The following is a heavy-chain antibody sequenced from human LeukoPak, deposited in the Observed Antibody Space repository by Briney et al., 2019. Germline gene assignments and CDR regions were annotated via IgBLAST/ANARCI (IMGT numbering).Heavy chain of an antibody. J-gene: IGHJ2*01. D-gene: IGHD3-10*01. CDR3: ARRGYYGSGSYLQWYFDL. V-gene: IGHV4-34*01. CDR2: INHSGST. Sequence: SETLSLTCAVYGGSFSGYYWSWIRQPPGKGLEWIGEINHSGSTNYNPSLKSRVTISVDTSKNQFSLKLSSVTAADTAVYYCARRGYYGSGSYLQWYFDLWGRGTLVTVSS. CDR1: GGSFSGYY.